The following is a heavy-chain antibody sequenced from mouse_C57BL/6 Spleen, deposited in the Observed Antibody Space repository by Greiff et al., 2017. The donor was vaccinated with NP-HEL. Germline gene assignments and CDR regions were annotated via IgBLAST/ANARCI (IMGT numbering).Heavy chain of an antibody. CDR1: GYTFTDYY. CDR2: INPYNGGT. Sequence: EVKVVESGPVLVKPGASVKMSCKASGYTFTDYYMNWVKQSHGKSLEWIGVINPYNGGTSYNQKFKGKATLTVDKSSSTAYMELNSLTSEDSAVYYCARHDYFFDYWGQGTTLTVSS. J-gene: IGHJ2*01. V-gene: IGHV1-19*01. CDR3: ARHDYFFDY. D-gene: IGHD2-4*01.